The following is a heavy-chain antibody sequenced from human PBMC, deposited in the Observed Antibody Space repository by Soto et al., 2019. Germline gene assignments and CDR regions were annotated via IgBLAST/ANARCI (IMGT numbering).Heavy chain of an antibody. CDR1: GGSFNMYA. CDR3: TRAIGSGGVMGGFDY. Sequence: QVELVQSGAQVKKPGSAVKVSCKASGGSFNMYAMNWVRQAPGHGLEWMGGIIPIFDAPRYSEQFQGRVTITVDESTSTAYMELSSLRSDDTAIHYCTRAIGSGGVMGGFDYWGQGTLVTVSS. V-gene: IGHV1-69*01. D-gene: IGHD3-16*01. CDR2: IIPIFDAP. J-gene: IGHJ4*02.